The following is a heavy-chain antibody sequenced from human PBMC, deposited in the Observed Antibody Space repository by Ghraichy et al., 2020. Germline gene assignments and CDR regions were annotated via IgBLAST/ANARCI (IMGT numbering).Heavy chain of an antibody. CDR3: AKDPYLYYDILTYADY. CDR2: ISYDGSNK. J-gene: IGHJ4*02. V-gene: IGHV3-30*18. CDR1: GFTFSSYG. D-gene: IGHD3-9*01. Sequence: GGSLRLSCAASGFTFSSYGMHWVRQAPGKGLEWVAVISYDGSNKYYADSVKGRFTISRDNSKNTLYLQMNSLRAEATAVYYCAKDPYLYYDILTYADYWGQGTLVTVSS.